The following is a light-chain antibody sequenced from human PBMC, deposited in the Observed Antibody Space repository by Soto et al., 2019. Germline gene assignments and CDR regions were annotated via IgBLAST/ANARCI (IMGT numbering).Light chain of an antibody. J-gene: IGKJ2*01. CDR1: QSVRTH. V-gene: IGKV1-39*01. Sequence: DIQMTQSPSSLSASIGDRVTITCRASQSVRTHLNWYHQKPGKAPELLIYAASSLQAGVPSRFSGSGSGTDFTHTISSLHPEDFEEYYCQQSYSPPRTFGQGTNLEIK. CDR3: QQSYSPPRT. CDR2: AAS.